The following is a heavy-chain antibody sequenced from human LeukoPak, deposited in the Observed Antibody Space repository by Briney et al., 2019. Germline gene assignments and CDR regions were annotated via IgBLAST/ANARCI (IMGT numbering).Heavy chain of an antibody. CDR1: GYTFTGYY. CDR2: INPNSGGT. J-gene: IGHJ4*02. CDR3: ARVSWYRRPSFDY. D-gene: IGHD6-13*01. Sequence: ASVKVSCKASGYTFTGYYMHWVRQAPGQGLEWMGWINPNSGGTNYAQKFQGRVTMTRDTSISTAYMELSRLRSHDTAVYYCARVSWYRRPSFDYWGQETLVTVSS. V-gene: IGHV1-2*02.